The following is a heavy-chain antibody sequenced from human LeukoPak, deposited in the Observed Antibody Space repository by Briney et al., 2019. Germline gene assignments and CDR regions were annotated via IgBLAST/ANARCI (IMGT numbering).Heavy chain of an antibody. CDR2: ISGSGGST. V-gene: IGHV3-23*01. CDR1: GFTFSRYA. CDR3: AKDRIVVASGATRNYYYGMDV. D-gene: IGHD2-2*01. J-gene: IGHJ6*02. Sequence: GGSLRLSCVASGFTFSRYAMSWVRQAPGKGLEWVSSISGSGGSTYYADSVKGQFTISRDNSKNTLYLQMNSLRAEDTAVYYCAKDRIVVASGATRNYYYGMDVWGQGTTVTVSS.